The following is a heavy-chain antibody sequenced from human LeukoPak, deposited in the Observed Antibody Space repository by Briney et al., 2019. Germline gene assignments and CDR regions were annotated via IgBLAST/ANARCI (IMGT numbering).Heavy chain of an antibody. CDR3: ARSITLRGSTFDY. CDR2: IYWDDDK. D-gene: IGHD3-10*01. CDR1: EFSLRTRGVG. J-gene: IGHJ4*02. V-gene: IGHV2-5*02. Sequence: SGPTLANPTQILTLTCTFSEFSLRTRGVGVGWIRQPPGKALEWLPLIYWDDDKRHSPSLKRRLTITKDTSKNQLVPTLTNMCPVDTATYYCARSITLRGSTFDYWGQGTLVTVYS.